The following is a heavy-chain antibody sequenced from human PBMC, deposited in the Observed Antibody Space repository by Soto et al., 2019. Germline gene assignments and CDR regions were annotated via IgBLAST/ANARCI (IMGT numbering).Heavy chain of an antibody. CDR2: ISAYTGNT. Sequence: ASVKVSCKTSGYTFSRYGITWVRQAPGQGLEWMGWISAYTGNTNYAQKFQGRLTMTTDTSTNTAYMELRGLRSDDTAVYYCARDHRAHYYDSRGYVDYWGQGTLVTVSS. CDR3: ARDHRAHYYDSRGYVDY. J-gene: IGHJ4*02. V-gene: IGHV1-18*01. CDR1: GYTFSRYG. D-gene: IGHD3-22*01.